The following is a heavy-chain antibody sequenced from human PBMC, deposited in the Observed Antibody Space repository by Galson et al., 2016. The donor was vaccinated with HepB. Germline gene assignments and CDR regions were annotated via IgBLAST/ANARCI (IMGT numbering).Heavy chain of an antibody. CDR1: GGTLSGYG. V-gene: IGHV1-69*13. CDR2: IIPFSFPP. D-gene: IGHD4-11*01. J-gene: IGHJ6*02. CDR3: ARDSEVAVTTDYYDMDV. Sequence: SVKVSCKASGGTLSGYGVSWVRQAPGQGLEWMGGIIPFSFPPNYAQRFQDRVTIIADESTSTVFMQLSSLRSDDTATYYCARDSEVAVTTDYYDMDVWGQGTAVTVSS.